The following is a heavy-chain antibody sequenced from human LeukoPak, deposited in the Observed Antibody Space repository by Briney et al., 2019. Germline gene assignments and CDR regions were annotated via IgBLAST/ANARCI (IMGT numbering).Heavy chain of an antibody. V-gene: IGHV3-30*02. CDR1: GFTFSNSG. Sequence: GGSLRLSCAASGFTFSNSGMHWVRQAPGKGLEWVAFIRFDGSSKFYTDSVKGRFTISRDNSKNTLNLQMNSLRAEDTAVYYCALPSTGYNSGWWYYFDYWGQGTLVTVSS. J-gene: IGHJ4*02. D-gene: IGHD6-19*01. CDR3: ALPSTGYNSGWWYYFDY. CDR2: IRFDGSSK.